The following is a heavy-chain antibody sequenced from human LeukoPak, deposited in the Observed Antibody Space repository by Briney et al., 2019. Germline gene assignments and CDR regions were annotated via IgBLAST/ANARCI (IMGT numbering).Heavy chain of an antibody. CDR2: IKEDGGQK. Sequence: GGSLRLSCAASGFTFSSYWMSWARQAPGKGLEWVANIKEDGGQKYYVDSVKGRFTISRDNAKKSLYLQMDSLRVDDTAVYYCASHYYDSSGYLHPFWAWGQGTLVTVSS. CDR1: GFTFSSYW. V-gene: IGHV3-7*01. CDR3: ASHYYDSSGYLHPFWA. J-gene: IGHJ5*02. D-gene: IGHD3-22*01.